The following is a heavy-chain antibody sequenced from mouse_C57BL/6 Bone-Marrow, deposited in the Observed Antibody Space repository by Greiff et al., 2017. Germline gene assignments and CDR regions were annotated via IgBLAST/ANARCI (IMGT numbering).Heavy chain of an antibody. CDR1: GFTFSDYY. J-gene: IGHJ4*01. V-gene: IGHV5-16*01. D-gene: IGHD1-1*01. CDR2: INYDGSST. Sequence: EVKLMESEGGLVQPGSSMKLSCTASGFTFSDYYMAWVRQVPEKGLEWVANINYDGSSTYYLDSLKSRFIISRDNAKNILYLQMSSLKSEDTATYYCAREVNYGSSFAMDYWGQGTSVTVSS. CDR3: AREVNYGSSFAMDY.